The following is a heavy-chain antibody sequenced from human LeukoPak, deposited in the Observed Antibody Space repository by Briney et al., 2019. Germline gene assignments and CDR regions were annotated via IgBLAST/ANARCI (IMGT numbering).Heavy chain of an antibody. CDR2: IYYSGST. J-gene: IGHJ3*02. Sequence: SETLSLTCTVSGGSISSSSYYWGWIRQPPGKGLEWIGSIYYSGSTYYNPSLKSRVTISVDTSKNQFSLKLSSVTAADTAVYYCARNYDYGDYEVGNAFDIWGQGTMVTVSS. CDR1: GGSISSSSYY. V-gene: IGHV4-39*07. D-gene: IGHD4-17*01. CDR3: ARNYDYGDYEVGNAFDI.